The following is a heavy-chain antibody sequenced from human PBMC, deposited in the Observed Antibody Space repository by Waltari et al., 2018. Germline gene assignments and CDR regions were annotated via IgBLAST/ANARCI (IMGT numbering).Heavy chain of an antibody. J-gene: IGHJ3*02. CDR1: GGSISSSNW. D-gene: IGHD5-18*01. V-gene: IGHV4-4*02. CDR3: ARPGADTARDYAFDI. CDR2: IYHSGST. Sequence: QVQLQESGPGLVKPSGTLSLPCAVSGGSISSSNWWSWVRQPPGKGLEWIGEIYHSGSTNYNPSLKRRGTISVDKSKNQCSLKLSSVTAADTAVYYCARPGADTARDYAFDIWGQGTMVTVSS.